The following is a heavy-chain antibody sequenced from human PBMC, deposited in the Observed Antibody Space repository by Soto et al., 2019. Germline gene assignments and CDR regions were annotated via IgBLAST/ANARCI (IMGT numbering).Heavy chain of an antibody. J-gene: IGHJ4*02. CDR1: GYTFTSYA. V-gene: IGHV1-3*01. D-gene: IGHD7-27*01. Sequence: QVQLVQSGAEVKKPGASVKVSCKASGYTFTSYAMHWVRQAPGQRLEWMGWINAGNGNTKYSQKFQGRVTITRDTSASTAYMELSSLRSEDTAVYYCARDFMAGNWEKGGPFDYWGQGTLVTVSS. CDR2: INAGNGNT. CDR3: ARDFMAGNWEKGGPFDY.